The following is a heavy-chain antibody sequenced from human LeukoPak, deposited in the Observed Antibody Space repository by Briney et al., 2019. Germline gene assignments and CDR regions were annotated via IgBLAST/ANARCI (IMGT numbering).Heavy chain of an antibody. CDR3: AKGHLYYYDSSGYYSYFDY. CDR2: IRYDGSNK. CDR1: GFTFSSYG. J-gene: IGHJ4*02. V-gene: IGHV3-30*02. Sequence: GGSLRLSCAASGFTFSSYGMHWVRQAPGKGLEWAAFIRYDGSNKYYADSVKGRFTISRDNSKNTLYLQMNSLRAEDTAVYYCAKGHLYYYDSSGYYSYFDYWGQGTLVTVSS. D-gene: IGHD3-22*01.